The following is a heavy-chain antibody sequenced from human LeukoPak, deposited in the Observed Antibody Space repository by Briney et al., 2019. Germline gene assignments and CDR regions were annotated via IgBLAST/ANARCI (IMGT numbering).Heavy chain of an antibody. V-gene: IGHV4-30-4*01. CDR3: ARESIAVAGTIAGWFDP. D-gene: IGHD6-19*01. Sequence: SETLSLTCTVSGGSISSGDYYWSWIRQPPGKGLEWIGYIYYSGSTYYNPSLKSRVTISVDTSKNQFSLKLSSVTAADTAVYYCARESIAVAGTIAGWFDPWGQGTLVTVSS. CDR1: GGSISSGDYY. CDR2: IYYSGST. J-gene: IGHJ5*02.